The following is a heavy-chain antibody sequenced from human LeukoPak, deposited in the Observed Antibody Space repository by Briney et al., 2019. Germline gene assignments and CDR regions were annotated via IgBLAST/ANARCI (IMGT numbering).Heavy chain of an antibody. CDR3: AKDFMATFSGLVTPWFGP. Sequence: GGSLRLSCAASGITVSSYWMHWVRQAPGKGLVWVSRINSDGSVTNYADSVEGRFTISRDNAKNSLYLQMNSLRAEDTALYYCAKDFMATFSGLVTPWFGPWGQGTLVTVSS. CDR2: INSDGSVT. CDR1: GITVSSYW. D-gene: IGHD4-23*01. J-gene: IGHJ5*02. V-gene: IGHV3-74*01.